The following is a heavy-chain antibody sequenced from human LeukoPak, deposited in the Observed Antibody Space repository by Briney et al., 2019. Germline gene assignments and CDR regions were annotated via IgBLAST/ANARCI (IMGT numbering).Heavy chain of an antibody. CDR1: GYTFTGYY. CDR3: ARAEFTTVTTSYYFDY. CDR2: INPNSGAT. Sequence: GASVKVSCKASGYTFTGYYVYWVRQAPGQGLEWMGWINPNSGATSYAQKFQGRVTMTTDTSTSTAYMELRSLRSDDTAVYYCARAEFTTVTTSYYFDYWGQGTLVTVSS. J-gene: IGHJ4*02. D-gene: IGHD4-17*01. V-gene: IGHV1-2*02.